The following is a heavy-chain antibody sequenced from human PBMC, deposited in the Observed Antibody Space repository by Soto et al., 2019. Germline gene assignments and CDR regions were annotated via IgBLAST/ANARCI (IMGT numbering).Heavy chain of an antibody. J-gene: IGHJ6*03. CDR1: EFTFSGRS. D-gene: IGHD3-10*01. V-gene: IGHV3-74*01. CDR2: IDKDGTDS. Sequence: EVQLVESGGGLVQPGGSLRLSCAASEFTFSGRSVHWVRQSPGKGLVLVSGIDKDGTDSTYADSVKGRFTSSRDNAKNTVYLQMNSLRGEDTVLFYCARGWFDPEVWGKGTTVTVSS. CDR3: ARGWFDPEV.